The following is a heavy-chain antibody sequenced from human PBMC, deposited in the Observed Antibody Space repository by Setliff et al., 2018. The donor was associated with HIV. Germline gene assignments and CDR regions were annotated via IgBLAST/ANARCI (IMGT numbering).Heavy chain of an antibody. D-gene: IGHD5-12*01. CDR3: AKDPRAAVATICDY. CDR2: ISGSGGST. J-gene: IGHJ4*02. CDR1: GFTFSSYA. V-gene: IGHV3-23*01. Sequence: LRLSCAASGFTFSSYAMSWVRQAPGKGLEWVSAISGSGGSTYYADSVKGRFTISRDNSKNTLYLQMNSLRAEDAAVYYCAKDPRAAVATICDYWGQGTLVTVSS.